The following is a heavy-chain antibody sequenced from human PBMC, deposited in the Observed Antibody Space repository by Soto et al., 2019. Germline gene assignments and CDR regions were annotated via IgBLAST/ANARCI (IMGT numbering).Heavy chain of an antibody. Sequence: QITLKESGPMLVKPTQTLTLTCTFSGFSLSTSGVGVGWIRQPPGKALEWLALIYWDDDKRYSPSLKSRLTITKESSKNHVVLTMTNMDPVDTATYYCAHDSSGLYGFDYWGQGTLVTGSS. CDR1: GFSLSTSGVG. CDR3: AHDSSGLYGFDY. CDR2: IYWDDDK. V-gene: IGHV2-5*02. D-gene: IGHD6-19*01. J-gene: IGHJ4*02.